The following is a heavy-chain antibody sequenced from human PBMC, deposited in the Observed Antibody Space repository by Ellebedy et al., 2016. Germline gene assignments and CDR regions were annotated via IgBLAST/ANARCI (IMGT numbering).Heavy chain of an antibody. V-gene: IGHV4-34*01. Sequence: GSLRLXXAVYGGSFSGYYWSWIRQPPGKGLEWIGEINHSGSTNYNPSLKSRVTISVDTSKNQFSLKLSSVTAADTAVYYCARDGDLLNYYDSSGFDPWGQGTLVTVSS. CDR1: GGSFSGYY. CDR2: INHSGST. CDR3: ARDGDLLNYYDSSGFDP. J-gene: IGHJ5*02. D-gene: IGHD3-22*01.